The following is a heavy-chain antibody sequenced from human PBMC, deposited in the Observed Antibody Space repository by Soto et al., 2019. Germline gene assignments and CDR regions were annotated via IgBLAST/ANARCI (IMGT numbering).Heavy chain of an antibody. J-gene: IGHJ5*02. Sequence: ASVKVSCKASGYTFTSYGVSWLRQAPGQGLEWMGWISAHNGDTKYAQKFQGRVTMTTDTSTSTVYMDLRSLSSDDTAVYYCARVSIVVAAALTNYDPWGQGTVVTVSA. CDR3: ARVSIVVAAALTNYDP. CDR1: GYTFTSYG. V-gene: IGHV1-18*04. D-gene: IGHD2-2*01. CDR2: ISAHNGDT.